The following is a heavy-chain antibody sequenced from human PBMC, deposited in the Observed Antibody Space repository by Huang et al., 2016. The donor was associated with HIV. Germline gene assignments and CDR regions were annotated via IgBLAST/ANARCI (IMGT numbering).Heavy chain of an antibody. CDR1: GYTFTDYG. V-gene: IGHV1-18*04. Sequence: VQLVQSGAEVTKPGASVKVSCKASGYTFTDYGISWLRQAPGQGLAGVGGIGTYNRHTDYLQKFQGRVTMHTDKSTSTADIELMSLTSDDTAVYYCARDRGRHYYDTTGYRTYDGFDFWGRGTMVSVSS. D-gene: IGHD3-22*01. CDR3: ARDRGRHYYDTTGYRTYDGFDF. CDR2: IGTYNRHT. J-gene: IGHJ3*01.